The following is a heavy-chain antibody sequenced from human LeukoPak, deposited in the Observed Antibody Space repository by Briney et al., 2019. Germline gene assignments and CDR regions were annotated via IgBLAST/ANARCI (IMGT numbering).Heavy chain of an antibody. D-gene: IGHD2/OR15-2a*01. Sequence: PGGSLRLSCAASGFTFRSYPMNWVRQAPGKGLEWVSTNSGSGGSTYYADSVKGRFTISRDNSKNTLYLQMNRLRAEDTAIYYCARERTQTTSFDYWGQGTLVTVSS. V-gene: IGHV3-23*01. J-gene: IGHJ4*02. CDR3: ARERTQTTSFDY. CDR1: GFTFRSYP. CDR2: NSGSGGST.